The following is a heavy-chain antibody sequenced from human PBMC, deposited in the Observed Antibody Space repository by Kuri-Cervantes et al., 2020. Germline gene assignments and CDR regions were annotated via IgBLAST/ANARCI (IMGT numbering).Heavy chain of an antibody. J-gene: IGHJ6*02. CDR1: GYSFSTYW. CDR2: IYPGDSDS. Sequence: KVSCKGSGYSFSTYWIAWVRQMPGKGLELIGIIYPGDSDSRYSPSFQGQVTISADKPISTAYLQWSSLKASDTAIYYCARHKGLDVWGQGTTVTVSS. V-gene: IGHV5-51*01. CDR3: ARHKGLDV.